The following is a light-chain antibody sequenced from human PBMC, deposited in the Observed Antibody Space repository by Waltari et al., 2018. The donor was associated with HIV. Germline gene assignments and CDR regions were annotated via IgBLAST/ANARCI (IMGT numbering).Light chain of an antibody. CDR3: SSYTSSSTLV. CDR1: PSHVGAYKS. V-gene: IGLV2-14*01. Sequence: QSALTQPASVSGSPGQSITISCPGPPSHVGAYKSVSWYQQHPGKAPKLMIYEVSNRPSGVSNRFSGSKSGNTASLTISGLQAEDEADYFCSSYTSSSTLVFGSGTKVTVL. J-gene: IGLJ1*01. CDR2: EVS.